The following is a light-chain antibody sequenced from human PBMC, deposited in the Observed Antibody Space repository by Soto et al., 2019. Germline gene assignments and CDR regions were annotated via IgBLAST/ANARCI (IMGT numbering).Light chain of an antibody. V-gene: IGLV2-8*01. Sequence: QSALTQPPSASGSRGQSVTISCTGTSSDVGGYNYVSWYQQHPGKAPKLLIYEVNKRPSGVPDRFSGSKSGNTASLTVSGLQAEDEADYYCTSYGGSNNYVFGTGTTVTVL. CDR3: TSYGGSNNYV. CDR1: SSDVGGYNY. J-gene: IGLJ1*01. CDR2: EVN.